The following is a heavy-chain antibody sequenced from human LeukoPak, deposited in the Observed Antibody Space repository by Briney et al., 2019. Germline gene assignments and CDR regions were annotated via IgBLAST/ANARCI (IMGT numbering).Heavy chain of an antibody. CDR3: AKEGITIFGVAQNWFDP. D-gene: IGHD3-3*01. Sequence: GGSLRLSCAASGFTFSSYAMNWVRQAPGKGLEWVSGISGSGDSTYSADSVKGRFTISRDNSKNTLYLQMNSLRAEDTAVYYCAKEGITIFGVAQNWFDPWGQGTLVTVSS. J-gene: IGHJ5*02. CDR1: GFTFSSYA. CDR2: ISGSGDST. V-gene: IGHV3-23*01.